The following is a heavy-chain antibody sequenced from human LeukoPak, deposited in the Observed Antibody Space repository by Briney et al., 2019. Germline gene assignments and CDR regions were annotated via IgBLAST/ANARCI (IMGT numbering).Heavy chain of an antibody. CDR1: GFTFSNAW. V-gene: IGHV3-15*01. D-gene: IGHD1-26*01. J-gene: IGHJ4*02. CDR3: TTYSGSYSFDY. Sequence: GGSLRLSCAASGFTFSNAWLAWVRQAPGKGLEWVGRIKSKTDGGTTDYAAPVQGRFTISRDDSKNTLYLQMNSLKTEDTAVYYCTTYSGSYSFDYWGQGTLVTVSS. CDR2: IKSKTDGGTT.